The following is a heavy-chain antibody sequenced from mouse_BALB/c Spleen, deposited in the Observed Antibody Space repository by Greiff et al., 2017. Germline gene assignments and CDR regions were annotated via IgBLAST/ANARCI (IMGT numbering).Heavy chain of an antibody. CDR3: ARDEGSSGPGAY. CDR2: ISDGGSYT. V-gene: IGHV5-4*02. D-gene: IGHD3-1*01. Sequence: EVKLMESGGGLVKPGGSLKLSCAASGFTFSDYYMYWVRQTPEKRLEWVATISDGGSYTYYPDSVKGRFTISRDNAKNNLYLQMSSLKSEDTAMYYCARDEGSSGPGAYWGQGTLVTVSA. J-gene: IGHJ3*01. CDR1: GFTFSDYY.